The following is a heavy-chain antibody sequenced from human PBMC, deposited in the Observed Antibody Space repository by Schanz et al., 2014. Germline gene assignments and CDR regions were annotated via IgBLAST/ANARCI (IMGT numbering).Heavy chain of an antibody. CDR1: GFTFSTHA. CDR3: ATASSPVREAGAGSSFHL. Sequence: EVQLLESGGGLVQPGGSLRLSCAASGFTFSTHAMSWVRQAPGKGLEWLGRIKSKTDGETTDYAAPVKGRFSISRDDSQSTLYLQMNSLKIEDTAVYYCATASSPVREAGAGSSFHLWGQGTLVTVSP. J-gene: IGHJ5*02. D-gene: IGHD6-13*01. V-gene: IGHV3-15*01. CDR2: IKSKTDGETT.